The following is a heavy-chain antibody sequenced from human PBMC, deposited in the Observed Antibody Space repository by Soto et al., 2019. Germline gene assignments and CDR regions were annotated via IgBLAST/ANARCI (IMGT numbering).Heavy chain of an antibody. Sequence: QVQLVQSRAEVKNPGASVKVSCKASGYSFTRYGIAWARPAPGQGLEWMGWINTYNGNTNYAQNLRGRVTLTTDTSTSTAYMELTSLRSNDTAIDYCAMVDVYVTPSPQDVWGQGTTVIVSS. D-gene: IGHD3-16*01. J-gene: IGHJ6*02. CDR3: AMVDVYVTPSPQDV. CDR2: INTYNGNT. CDR1: GYSFTRYG. V-gene: IGHV1-18*01.